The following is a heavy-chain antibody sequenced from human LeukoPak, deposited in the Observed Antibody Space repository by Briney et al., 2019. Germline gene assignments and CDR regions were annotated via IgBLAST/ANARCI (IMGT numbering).Heavy chain of an antibody. J-gene: IGHJ3*02. Sequence: PSETLSLTCTVSGYSISSGYYWGWIRQPPGKGLEWVEWIGSIYHSGSTYYNPSLKSRFTISVDTSKNQFSLKLSSVTAADTAVYYCARAVTDYDILTGYYLNAFDIWGQGTMVTVSS. CDR1: GYSISSGYY. V-gene: IGHV4-38-2*02. CDR2: IYHSGST. CDR3: ARAVTDYDILTGYYLNAFDI. D-gene: IGHD3-9*01.